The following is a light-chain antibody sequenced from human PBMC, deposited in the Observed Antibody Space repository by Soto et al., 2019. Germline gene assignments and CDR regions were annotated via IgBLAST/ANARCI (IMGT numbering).Light chain of an antibody. CDR1: QSISSW. J-gene: IGKJ3*01. V-gene: IGKV1-5*01. Sequence: DIQMTQSPSTLSASVGDRVTITCRVSQSISSWLAWYQQKPGKAPKLLIYDASSLESGVPSRFSGSGSGTEFPLTISSLQPPDFSTYYSQQHTSYSGFTFGPGTKVDIK. CDR3: QQHTSYSGFT. CDR2: DAS.